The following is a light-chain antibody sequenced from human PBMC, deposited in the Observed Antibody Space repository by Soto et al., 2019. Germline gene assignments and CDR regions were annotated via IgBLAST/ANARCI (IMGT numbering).Light chain of an antibody. CDR2: EVS. CDR3: ASYTASDTLV. J-gene: IGLJ2*01. Sequence: QSALTQPPSASGSPGQSVTISCTGTSSDVGGYNYVSWYQQHPGKAPKLIIFEVSKRPSGVPDRLSGSKSGNTASLTVSGLQVEDEADYYCASYTASDTLVFGGGTKLTVL. CDR1: SSDVGGYNY. V-gene: IGLV2-8*01.